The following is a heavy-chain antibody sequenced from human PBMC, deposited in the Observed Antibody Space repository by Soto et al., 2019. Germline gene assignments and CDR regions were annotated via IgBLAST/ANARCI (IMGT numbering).Heavy chain of an antibody. V-gene: IGHV3-30*14. D-gene: IGHD1-26*01. CDR3: VRDGYSGRSDGFDI. CDR2: LSYDGNSE. Sequence: QMQLVESGGGVVQPGRSLRLSCVGSGFTFGAYTIHWVRQAPGKGLAWVAALSYDGNSERYTDPVKGRFTASRYNSRSTLYLQMNSLGVEDTALYYCVRDGYSGRSDGFDIWGQGKMVTVSS. J-gene: IGHJ3*02. CDR1: GFTFGAYT.